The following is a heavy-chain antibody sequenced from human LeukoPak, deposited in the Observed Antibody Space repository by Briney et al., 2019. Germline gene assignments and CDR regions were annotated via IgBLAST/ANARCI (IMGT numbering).Heavy chain of an antibody. V-gene: IGHV3-64D*06. CDR3: VKDRAVRGVTAFDY. Sequence: PGGSLRLSCSASGFTFSSYAMHWVRQAPGKGLEYVSVISSNGGSTYYADSVKGRFTISRDNSKNTLYLQMSSLRAEDTAVYYCVKDRAVRGVTAFDYWGQGTLVTVSS. CDR2: ISSNGGST. CDR1: GFTFSSYA. D-gene: IGHD3-10*01. J-gene: IGHJ4*02.